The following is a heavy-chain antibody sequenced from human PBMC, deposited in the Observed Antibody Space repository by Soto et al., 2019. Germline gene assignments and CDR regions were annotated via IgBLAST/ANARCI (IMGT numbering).Heavy chain of an antibody. J-gene: IGHJ4*02. CDR2: INHSGST. Sequence: QVQLQQWGAGLLKPSETLSLTCAVYGGSFSGYYWSWIRQPPGKGLEWIGEINHSGSTNYNPSLKSRVTISVDTCKNQFSLKLSSVTAADTAVYYCARGVFNCSGGSCYAPAVDYWGQGTLVTVSS. CDR3: ARGVFNCSGGSCYAPAVDY. D-gene: IGHD2-15*01. CDR1: GGSFSGYY. V-gene: IGHV4-34*01.